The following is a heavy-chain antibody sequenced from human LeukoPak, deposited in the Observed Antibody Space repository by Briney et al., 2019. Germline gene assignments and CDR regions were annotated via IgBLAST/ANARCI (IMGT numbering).Heavy chain of an antibody. V-gene: IGHV4-59*08. J-gene: IGHJ4*02. D-gene: IGHD3-16*01. Sequence: SETLSLTCTVSGGSISSYYWSWIRQPPGKGLERIGYIYYSGSTNYNPSLKSRVTISVDTSKNQFSLKLSSVTAADTAVYYCARLSYVDYYFDYWGQGTLVTVSS. CDR1: GGSISSYY. CDR2: IYYSGST. CDR3: ARLSYVDYYFDY.